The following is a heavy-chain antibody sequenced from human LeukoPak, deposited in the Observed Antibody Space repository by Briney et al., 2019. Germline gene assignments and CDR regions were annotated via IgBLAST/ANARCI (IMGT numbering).Heavy chain of an antibody. CDR3: ARDSYSGVSYYYYCYMDV. CDR1: GFTLSSYG. V-gene: IGHV3-30-3*01. CDR2: ISYDGSNK. D-gene: IGHD2-8*01. J-gene: IGHJ6*03. Sequence: GGSLRLSCAASGFTLSSYGMHWVRQAPGKGLEWVSVISYDGSNKYYADPVKGRFTISRDNSKNTLYLQMNSLRTEDTAVYYCARDSYSGVSYYYYCYMDVWGKGTTVTVSS.